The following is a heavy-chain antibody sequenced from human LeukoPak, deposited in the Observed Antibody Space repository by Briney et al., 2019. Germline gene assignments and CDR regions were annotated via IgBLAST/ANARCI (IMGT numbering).Heavy chain of an antibody. CDR1: GYSFTNYW. CDR2: IYPGDSDT. V-gene: IGHV5-51*01. CDR3: AVGYCSGGSCYATGDY. D-gene: IGHD2-15*01. Sequence: GESLKISCQGSGYSFTNYWIAWVRQMPGKGLEWMGIIYPGDSDTRYSPSFQGQVTISADKSISTAYLQWSSLKASDTAMYYCAVGYCSGGSCYATGDYWGQGTLVTVSS. J-gene: IGHJ4*02.